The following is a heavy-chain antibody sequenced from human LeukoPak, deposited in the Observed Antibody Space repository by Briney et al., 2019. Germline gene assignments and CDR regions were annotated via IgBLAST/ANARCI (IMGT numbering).Heavy chain of an antibody. J-gene: IGHJ6*03. D-gene: IGHD5-18*01. CDR3: ARDHVDTAMVDNYYYMDV. V-gene: IGHV4-4*07. CDR1: GYSISTGYY. Sequence: SETLSLTCTVSGYSISTGYYWSWIRQPPGKGLEWIGRIYTSGSTNYNPSLKSRVTMSVDTSKNQFSLKLSSVTAADTAVYYCARDHVDTAMVDNYYYMDVWGKGTTVTISS. CDR2: IYTSGST.